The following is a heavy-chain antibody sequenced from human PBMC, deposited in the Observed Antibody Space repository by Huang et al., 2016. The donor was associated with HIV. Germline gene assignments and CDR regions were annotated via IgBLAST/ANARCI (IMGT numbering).Heavy chain of an antibody. J-gene: IGHJ4*02. Sequence: QVQLVQSGAEVKKPGSSVKVSCKAAGGTFGNYPVSWVRQAPGLGLEWMGVLIPLRRTPNYAQRFQGRIAITADVSAATDYMELTRLTSEDTAFYFCAGGYNGDFLGRPDYWGRGTLVTVSS. CDR1: GGTFGNYP. CDR3: AGGYNGDFLGRPDY. CDR2: LIPLRRTP. D-gene: IGHD4-17*01. V-gene: IGHV1-69*13.